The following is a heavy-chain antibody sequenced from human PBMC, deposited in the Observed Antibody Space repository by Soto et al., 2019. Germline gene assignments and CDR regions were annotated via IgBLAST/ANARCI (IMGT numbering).Heavy chain of an antibody. D-gene: IGHD3-22*01. CDR2: IYTSGST. J-gene: IGHJ4*02. CDR3: ARHQRDGSASRKIDC. V-gene: IGHV4-4*07. CDR1: GGSISSYY. Sequence: SETLSLTCTVSGGSISSYYWSWIRQPAGKGLEWIGRIYTSGSTNYNPSLKSRVTISADKSIGTAYLQWSSLKASDTAMYYCARHQRDGSASRKIDCWGQGTLVTVSS.